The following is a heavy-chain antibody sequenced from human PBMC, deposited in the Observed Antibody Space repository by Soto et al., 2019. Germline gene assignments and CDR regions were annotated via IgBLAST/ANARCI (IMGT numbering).Heavy chain of an antibody. D-gene: IGHD4-4*01. CDR2: IIPILGIA. CDR3: ARDPGATIYDYSNYVDY. Sequence: SVKVSCKASGGTFSSYTISWVRQAPGQGLEWMGRIIPILGIANYAQKFQGRVTITADKSTSTAYMELSSLRSEDTAVYYCARDPGATIYDYSNYVDYWGQGTLVTVSS. CDR1: GGTFSSYT. V-gene: IGHV1-69*04. J-gene: IGHJ4*02.